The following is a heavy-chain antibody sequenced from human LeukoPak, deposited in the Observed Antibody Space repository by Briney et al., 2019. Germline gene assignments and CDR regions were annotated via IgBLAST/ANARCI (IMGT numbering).Heavy chain of an antibody. CDR1: GGSISSSSYY. J-gene: IGHJ5*02. D-gene: IGHD3-10*01. V-gene: IGHV4-39*07. CDR3: ARDDRGSGSYGNWFDP. Sequence: SETLSLTCTVSGGSISSSSYYWGWIRQPPGKGLEWIGSIHYSGSTYYNPSLKSRVTISVDTSKNQFSLKLSSVTAADTAVYYCARDDRGSGSYGNWFDPWGQGTLVTVSS. CDR2: IHYSGST.